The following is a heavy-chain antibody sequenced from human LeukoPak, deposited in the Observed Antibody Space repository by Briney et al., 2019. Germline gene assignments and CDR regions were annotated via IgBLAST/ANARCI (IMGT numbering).Heavy chain of an antibody. Sequence: ASVKVSCKASGYTFTSYGISWVRQAPGQGLEWMGWISAYNGNTNYAQKLQGRVTMTTDTSTSTAYMELRSLRSDDTAIYYCARGGYYGSGNDFRFDPWGQGTLVTVSS. D-gene: IGHD3-10*01. J-gene: IGHJ5*02. V-gene: IGHV1-18*01. CDR3: ARGGYYGSGNDFRFDP. CDR2: ISAYNGNT. CDR1: GYTFTSYG.